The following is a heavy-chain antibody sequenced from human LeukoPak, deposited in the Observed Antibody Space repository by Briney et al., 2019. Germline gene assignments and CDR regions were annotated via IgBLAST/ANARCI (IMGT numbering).Heavy chain of an antibody. V-gene: IGHV3-74*01. CDR2: ISTDGSST. D-gene: IGHD6-6*01. Sequence: GGSLRLSCAASGFTFSSYWMHWVRQASGKGLVWVSRISTDGSSTNSADSVKGRLTISRDNAKNTLYLQMNSLRAEDTAVYYCVTEYSSSSGRAFDIWGQGTMVTVSP. J-gene: IGHJ3*02. CDR1: GFTFSSYW. CDR3: VTEYSSSSGRAFDI.